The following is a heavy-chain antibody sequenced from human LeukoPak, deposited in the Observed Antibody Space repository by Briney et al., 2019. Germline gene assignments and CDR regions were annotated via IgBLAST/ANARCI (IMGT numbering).Heavy chain of an antibody. J-gene: IGHJ4*02. CDR2: IPHDGSNK. CDR1: GFPFSDYG. V-gene: IGHV3-30*18. CDR3: AKVRWGSNNALDS. Sequence: GGSLRLSCAASGFPFSDYGRDWVGQAPGKGREGLAVIPHDGSNKHYADSGKGRITISRDNSMNTLYLQRNSLTAEDTAVYYCAKVRWGSNNALDSWGQGTLVTGSS. D-gene: IGHD3-16*01.